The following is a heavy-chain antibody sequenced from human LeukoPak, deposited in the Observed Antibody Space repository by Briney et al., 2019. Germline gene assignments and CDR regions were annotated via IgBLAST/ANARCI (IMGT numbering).Heavy chain of an antibody. CDR2: IYYSGST. D-gene: IGHD2-15*01. V-gene: IGHV4-59*01. J-gene: IGHJ5*02. Sequence: SETLSLTCTVSGGSISSYYWSWIRQPPGKGLEWIGYIYYSGSTNYNPSLKSRVTISVDTSKNQFSLKLSSVTAADTAVYYCARDSSLGYCSGGSCYSNWFDPWGRGTLVTVSS. CDR1: GGSISSYY. CDR3: ARDSSLGYCSGGSCYSNWFDP.